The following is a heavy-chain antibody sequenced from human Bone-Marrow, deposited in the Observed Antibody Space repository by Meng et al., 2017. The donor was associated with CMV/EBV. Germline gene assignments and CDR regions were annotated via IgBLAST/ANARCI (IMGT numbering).Heavy chain of an antibody. CDR1: GGSISSSSYY. D-gene: IGHD6-6*01. Sequence: GSLRLSCTVSGGSISSSSYYWGWIRQPPGKGLEWIGSIYYSGSTYYNPSLKSRVTISVDTSKNQFSLMLSSVTAADTAVYYCASGQFGQLAGEHYYYYYGMDVWGQGTTVTVSS. CDR2: IYYSGST. J-gene: IGHJ6*02. CDR3: ASGQFGQLAGEHYYYYYGMDV. V-gene: IGHV4-39*07.